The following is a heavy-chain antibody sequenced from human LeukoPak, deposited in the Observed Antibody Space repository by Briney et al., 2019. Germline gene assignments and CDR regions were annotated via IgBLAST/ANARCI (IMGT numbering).Heavy chain of an antibody. V-gene: IGHV3-23*01. CDR1: GFTFRSCA. CDR3: AKTTPVQYDFWTAGLDN. J-gene: IGHJ4*02. CDR2: ISGSGGST. Sequence: HPGGSLRLSCAASGFTFRSCAMPWVRQAPGKGLEWVSAISGSGGSTYYADSVKGRFTISGDNSKNTLYLQMDSLGADDTALYYCAKTTPVQYDFWTAGLDNWGQGTLVTVSS. D-gene: IGHD3-3*01.